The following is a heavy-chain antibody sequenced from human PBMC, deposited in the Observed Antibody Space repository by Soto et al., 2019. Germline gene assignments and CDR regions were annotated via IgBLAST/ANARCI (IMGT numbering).Heavy chain of an antibody. CDR3: ARVEEWFDASDI. CDR2: IIPIFGTA. Sequence: GASVKVSCKASGGTFSSYAISWVRQAPGQGLEWMGGIIPIFGTANYAQKFQGRVTITADESTSTAYMELSSLRSEDTAVYYCARVEEWFDASDIWGQGTMVTVSS. CDR1: GGTFSSYA. V-gene: IGHV1-69*13. D-gene: IGHD3-3*01. J-gene: IGHJ3*02.